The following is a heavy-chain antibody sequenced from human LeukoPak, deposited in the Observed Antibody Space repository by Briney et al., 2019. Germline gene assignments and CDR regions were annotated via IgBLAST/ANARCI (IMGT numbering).Heavy chain of an antibody. CDR3: AKDNTRWTSFYYGMDV. D-gene: IGHD3/OR15-3a*01. V-gene: IGHV3-48*01. CDR1: GFTFSSYS. J-gene: IGHJ6*02. CDR2: ISSSSSTI. Sequence: GGSLRLSCAASGFTFSSYSMNWVRQAPGKGLEWVSYISSSSSTIYYADSVKGRFTISRDNAKNSLYLQMNSLRAEDTAVYYCAKDNTRWTSFYYGMDVWGQGTTVTVSS.